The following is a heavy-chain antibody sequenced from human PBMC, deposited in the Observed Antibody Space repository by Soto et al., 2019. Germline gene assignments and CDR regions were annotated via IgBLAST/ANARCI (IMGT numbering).Heavy chain of an antibody. J-gene: IGHJ6*02. CDR1: GYTFTGYY. Sequence: QVQLVQSGAEVKKPGASVKVSCKASGYTFTGYYMHWVRQAPGQGLEWMGWINPNSGGTNYAQKFQGWVTMTRDTSISTAYMELSRLRSDDTAVYYCARDGYYYEDTQPRDVWGQGTTVTVSS. CDR2: INPNSGGT. CDR3: ARDGYYYEDTQPRDV. V-gene: IGHV1-2*04. D-gene: IGHD3-22*01.